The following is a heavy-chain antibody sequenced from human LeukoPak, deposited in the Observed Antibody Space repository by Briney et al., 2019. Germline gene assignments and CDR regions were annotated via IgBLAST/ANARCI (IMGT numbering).Heavy chain of an antibody. CDR3: ARDRTATFGVVRRYYFDY. V-gene: IGHV3-21*01. CDR1: GFTFSSYS. D-gene: IGHD3-3*01. Sequence: GGSLRLSCAASGFTFSSYSMNLVRQAPGKGLEWVSSISSSSSYIYYADSVKGRFTISRDNAKNSLYLQMNSLRAEDTAVYYCARDRTATFGVVRRYYFDYWGQGTLVTVSS. CDR2: ISSSSSYI. J-gene: IGHJ4*02.